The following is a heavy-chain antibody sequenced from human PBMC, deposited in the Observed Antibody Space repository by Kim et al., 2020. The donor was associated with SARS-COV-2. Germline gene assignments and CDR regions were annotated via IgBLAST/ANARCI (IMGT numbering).Heavy chain of an antibody. CDR1: GGSFSGYY. CDR2: INHSGST. D-gene: IGHD4-17*01. Sequence: SETLSLTCAVYGGSFSGYYWSWIRQPPGKGLEWIGEINHSGSTNYNPSLKSRVTISVDTSKNQFSLKLSSVTAADTAVYYCARGPSYLRNFDYWGQGTLVTVSS. CDR3: ARGPSYLRNFDY. V-gene: IGHV4-34*01. J-gene: IGHJ4*02.